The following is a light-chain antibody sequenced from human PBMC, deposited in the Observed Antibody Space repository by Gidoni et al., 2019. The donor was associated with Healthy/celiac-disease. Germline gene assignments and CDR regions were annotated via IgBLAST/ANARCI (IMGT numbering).Light chain of an antibody. V-gene: IGLV2-14*01. Sequence: QSALTQPASVSGSPGQSITISCTGTSSDVGGYNYVSRYQQHPGKAPKLMIYDVSNRPSGVSNRFSGSKSGNTASLTISGLQAEDEADYYCSSHTSSSTRDVVFGGGTKLTVL. CDR3: SSHTSSSTRDVV. J-gene: IGLJ2*01. CDR1: SSDVGGYNY. CDR2: DVS.